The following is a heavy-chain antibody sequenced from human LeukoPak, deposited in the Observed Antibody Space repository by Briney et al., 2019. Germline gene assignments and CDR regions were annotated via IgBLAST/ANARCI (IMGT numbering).Heavy chain of an antibody. CDR1: GYTLTGYY. CDR2: INPNSGGT. J-gene: IGHJ6*02. D-gene: IGHD5-12*01. Sequence: ASVKVSCKASGYTLTGYYMHWVRQAPGQGLEWMGRINPNSGGTNYAQKFQGRVTMTRDTSISTAYMELSRLRSDDTAVYYCARSDIDYYYYGMDVWGQGTTVTVSS. CDR3: ARSDIDYYYYGMDV. V-gene: IGHV1-2*06.